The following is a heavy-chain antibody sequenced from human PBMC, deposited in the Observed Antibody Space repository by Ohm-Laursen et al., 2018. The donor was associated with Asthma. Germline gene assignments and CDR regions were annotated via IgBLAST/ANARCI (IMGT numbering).Heavy chain of an antibody. J-gene: IGHJ4*02. CDR2: IYYSGST. D-gene: IGHD2-8*01. CDR3: AKDRVYGDGLLAYDY. Sequence: SQTLSLTCAVSGGSISSGGYYWSWIRQHPGKGLEWIGYIYYSGSTYYNPSLKSRVTISIDTSKNQFSLKLSSVTAADTAVYYCAKDRVYGDGLLAYDYWGQGTLVTVSP. CDR1: GGSISSGGYY. V-gene: IGHV4-31*11.